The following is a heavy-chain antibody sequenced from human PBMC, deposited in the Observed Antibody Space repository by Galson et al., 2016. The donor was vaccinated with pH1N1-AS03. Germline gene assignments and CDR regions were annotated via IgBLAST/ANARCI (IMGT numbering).Heavy chain of an antibody. D-gene: IGHD1-1*01. CDR2: MSPLSGVT. Sequence: SVKVSCKASGYTFTGYYLHWVRQAPGQGLEWMGWMSPLSGVTNSAPEFQGRVTMTRDTSISTVYMELSRLTSDDTAVYYCASDKGGTTGPITIFDYWGQGTLVTVSS. CDR3: ASDKGGTTGPITIFDY. V-gene: IGHV1-2*02. CDR1: GYTFTGYY. J-gene: IGHJ4*02.